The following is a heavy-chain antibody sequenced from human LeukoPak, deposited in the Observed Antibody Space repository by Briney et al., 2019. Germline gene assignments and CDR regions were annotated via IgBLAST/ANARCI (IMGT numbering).Heavy chain of an antibody. CDR2: IIPIFGPA. V-gene: IGHV1-69*13. CDR3: ARLLLGYCSSTSCSFQYFQH. D-gene: IGHD2-2*01. J-gene: IGHJ1*01. Sequence: AASVKVSCKASGGTFSSYAISWVRHAPGQGLEWMGGIIPIFGPANYAQKFQGRVTITADESTSTAYMELSSLRSEDTAVYYCARLLLGYCSSTSCSFQYFQHWGQGTLVTVSS. CDR1: GGTFSSYA.